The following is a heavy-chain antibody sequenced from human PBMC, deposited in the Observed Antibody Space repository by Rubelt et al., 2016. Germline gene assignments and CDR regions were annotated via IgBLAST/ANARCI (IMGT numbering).Heavy chain of an antibody. D-gene: IGHD2-2*01. Sequence: QVQLQQWGAGLLKPSETLSLTCGVSGGSFSGYYWSWIRQPPGKGLEWIGYVYYSGSTNYNPSLKSRVTISGDTSTNQFSLKLSSVTAADTAVYYCARVVPAPISFDFWGQGTLVTVSS. CDR2: VYYSGST. J-gene: IGHJ4*02. CDR3: ARVVPAPISFDF. V-gene: IGHV4-34*11. CDR1: GGSFSGYY.